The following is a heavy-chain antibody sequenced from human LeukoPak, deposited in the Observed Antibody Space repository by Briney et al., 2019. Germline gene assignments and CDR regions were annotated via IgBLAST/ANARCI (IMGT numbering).Heavy chain of an antibody. CDR2: IYSGGST. Sequence: PGGSLGLSCVVSGFTVSTNYMTWVRQAPGKGLEWVSVIYSGGSTFYADSVKGRFTISRDNSKNTLYLQMNSLRAEDTAVYYCARAQGYCSGGSCYLYYFDYWGQGTLVTVSS. V-gene: IGHV3-66*01. J-gene: IGHJ4*02. CDR1: GFTVSTNY. D-gene: IGHD2-15*01. CDR3: ARAQGYCSGGSCYLYYFDY.